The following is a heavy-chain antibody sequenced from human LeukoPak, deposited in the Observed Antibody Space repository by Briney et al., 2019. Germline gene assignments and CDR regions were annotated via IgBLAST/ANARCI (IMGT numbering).Heavy chain of an antibody. CDR2: IYYSGST. J-gene: IGHJ4*02. CDR3: ARIWSDYYDSSGYYYPLDY. CDR1: GGSISSSSYY. V-gene: IGHV4-39*07. Sequence: SETLSLTCTVSGGSISSSSYYWGWIRQPPGKGLEWIGSIYYSGSTYYNPSLKSRVTISVDTSKNQFSLKLSSVTAADTAVYYCARIWSDYYDSSGYYYPLDYWGQGTLVTVSS. D-gene: IGHD3-22*01.